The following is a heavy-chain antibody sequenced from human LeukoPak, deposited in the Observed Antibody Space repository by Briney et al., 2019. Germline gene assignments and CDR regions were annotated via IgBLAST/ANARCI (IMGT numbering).Heavy chain of an antibody. CDR1: GGSISSYY. Sequence: SETLSLTCTVSGGSISSYYWSWIRQPAGKGLEWIGRIYTSGSTNYNPSLKSRVTMSVDTSKNQFSLKLSSVTAADTAVYYCARVSDSSGYDNPGDFDYWGQGTLVTVSS. J-gene: IGHJ4*02. D-gene: IGHD3-22*01. CDR2: IYTSGST. V-gene: IGHV4-4*07. CDR3: ARVSDSSGYDNPGDFDY.